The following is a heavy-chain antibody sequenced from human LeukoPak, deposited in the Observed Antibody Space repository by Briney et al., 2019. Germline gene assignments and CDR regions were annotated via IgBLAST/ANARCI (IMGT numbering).Heavy chain of an antibody. Sequence: SGGSLRLSCAASGFTFSSYWMSWVRQAPGKGLEWVANIKQDGSEKYYVVSVKGRFTISRDNDKNSLYLQINSLRAEDTAVYYCARDPDCGNTGCYTPPFDYWGQGTLVTVSS. CDR1: GFTFSSYW. J-gene: IGHJ4*02. V-gene: IGHV3-7*01. CDR3: ARDPDCGNTGCYTPPFDY. CDR2: IKQDGSEK. D-gene: IGHD2-2*02.